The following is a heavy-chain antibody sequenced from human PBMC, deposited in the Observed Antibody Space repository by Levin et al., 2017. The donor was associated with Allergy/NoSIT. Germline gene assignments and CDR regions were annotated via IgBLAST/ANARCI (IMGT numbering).Heavy chain of an antibody. V-gene: IGHV4-39*01. CDR2: IYYSGST. Sequence: SETLSLTCTVSGGSLSSNTHYWGWIRQPPGKGLEWIATIYYSGSTYYNPSLKSRVTISVDTSKNQFSLKLSSVTAADTAVYYCARHESAPPDYYYMDVWGKGTTVTVS. CDR3: ARHESAPPDYYYMDV. J-gene: IGHJ6*03. CDR1: GGSLSSNTHY.